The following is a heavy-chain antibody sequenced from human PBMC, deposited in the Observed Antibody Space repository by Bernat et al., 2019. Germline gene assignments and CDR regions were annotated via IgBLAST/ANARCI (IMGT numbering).Heavy chain of an antibody. CDR3: ARVSLYGAPASGMDV. CDR1: KFTFSSYG. Sequence: QVQVVESGGGVVQPGRSLRLSCEASKFTFSSYGMHWVRQAPGKGLEWVAVIWYDGSNENYAASVNGRFTISRDNSKNTLYLQMNSLRAEDTAVYYCARVSLYGAPASGMDVWGQGTTVTVSS. CDR2: IWYDGSNE. J-gene: IGHJ6*02. D-gene: IGHD4-17*01. V-gene: IGHV3-33*01.